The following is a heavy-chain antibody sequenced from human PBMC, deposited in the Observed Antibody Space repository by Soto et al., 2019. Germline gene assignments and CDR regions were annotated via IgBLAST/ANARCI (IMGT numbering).Heavy chain of an antibody. CDR3: AADLGVTMVRGVIITGREEYSYYGMDV. J-gene: IGHJ6*02. D-gene: IGHD3-10*01. CDR2: IVVGSGNT. CDR1: GFTFTSSA. V-gene: IGHV1-58*01. Sequence: QMQLVQSGPEVKKPGTSVKVSCKASGFTFTSSAVQWVRQARGQRLEWIGWIVVGSGNTNYAQKFQERVTITRDMSTSTAYMELSSLRSEDTAVYYCAADLGVTMVRGVIITGREEYSYYGMDVWGQGTTVTVSS.